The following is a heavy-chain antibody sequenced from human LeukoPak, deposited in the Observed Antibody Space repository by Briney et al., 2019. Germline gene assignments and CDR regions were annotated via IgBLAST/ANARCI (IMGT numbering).Heavy chain of an antibody. J-gene: IGHJ4*02. V-gene: IGHV3-21*01. CDR3: MSYAGRSDDY. D-gene: IGHD3-16*01. Sequence: GGSLRLSCAASGFTFSRYSMNWVRQAPGKGLEWVSSISSSSSYRYYADSVKGRFTISRDNAKNSLHLQMNSLRAEDTAVYYCMSYAGRSDDYWGQGPLVIVT. CDR2: ISSSSSYR. CDR1: GFTFSRYS.